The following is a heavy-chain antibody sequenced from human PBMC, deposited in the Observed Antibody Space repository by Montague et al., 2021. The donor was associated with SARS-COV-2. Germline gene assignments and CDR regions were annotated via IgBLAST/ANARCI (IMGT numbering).Heavy chain of an antibody. CDR3: ARGGIRLGFGTLEGFDP. CDR2: IFYTGTT. V-gene: IGHV4-59*01. CDR1: GGSIKSYY. D-gene: IGHD3-10*01. Sequence: SETLSLTCTVSGGSIKSYYWNWIRQTPGKGLEWIGYIFYTGTTDSNPSLQSRVTFSVDTSKNQFSLRLSSVTAADTAIYYCARGGIRLGFGTLEGFDPWGQGTLVTVSS. J-gene: IGHJ5*02.